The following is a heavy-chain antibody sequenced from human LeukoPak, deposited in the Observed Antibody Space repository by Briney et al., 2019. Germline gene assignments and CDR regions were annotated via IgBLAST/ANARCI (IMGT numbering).Heavy chain of an antibody. CDR2: IIPIFGTA. CDR3: ARDGEQQLVTDYYYGMDV. D-gene: IGHD6-13*01. CDR1: GGTFSSYA. J-gene: IGHJ6*02. V-gene: IGHV1-69*13. Sequence: SVKVSCKASGGTFSSYAISWVRQAPGQGLEWMGGIIPIFGTANYAQKFQGRVTITADESTSTAYMELSSLRSEDTAVYYCARDGEQQLVTDYYYGMDVWGQGTTVTVSS.